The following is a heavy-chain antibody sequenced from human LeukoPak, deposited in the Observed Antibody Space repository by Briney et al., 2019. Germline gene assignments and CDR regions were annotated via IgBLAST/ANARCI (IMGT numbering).Heavy chain of an antibody. CDR2: ISYDGSNK. CDR1: GFTFSSYG. CDR3: AKDIIRHLWPHNWFDP. Sequence: GGSLRLSCAASGFTFSSYGMHWVRQAPGKGLEWVAVISYDGSNKYYADSVKGRFTISRDNSKNTLYLQMNSLRAEDTAVYYCAKDIIRHLWPHNWFDPWGQGTLVTVSS. J-gene: IGHJ5*02. V-gene: IGHV3-30*18. D-gene: IGHD2/OR15-2a*01.